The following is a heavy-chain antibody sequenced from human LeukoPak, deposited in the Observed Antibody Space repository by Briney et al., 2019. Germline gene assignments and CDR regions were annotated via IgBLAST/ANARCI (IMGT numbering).Heavy chain of an antibody. V-gene: IGHV3-23*01. CDR3: ANVQQLVPENY. Sequence: PGGSLRLSCAASGFTFSSYAMSWVRQAPGKGLEWVSAISGSGGSTYCADSVKGRFTISRDNSKNTLYLQMNSLRAEDTAVYYCANVQQLVPENYWGQGTLVTVSS. J-gene: IGHJ4*02. CDR1: GFTFSSYA. D-gene: IGHD6-13*01. CDR2: ISGSGGST.